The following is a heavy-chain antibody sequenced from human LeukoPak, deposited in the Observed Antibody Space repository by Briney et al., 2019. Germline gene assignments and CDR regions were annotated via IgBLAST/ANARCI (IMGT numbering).Heavy chain of an antibody. CDR2: INQGGSEK. J-gene: IGHJ4*02. Sequence: PGGSLRLSCAAFRFTFSNYWMSWVRQPPGKGLEWVANINQGGSEKYYVSSVKGRFTISRDNAKNSLYLQMNSLRADDTAIYYCVRDGSGYDYWGQGTLVTVSS. CDR1: RFTFSNYW. CDR3: VRDGSGYDY. V-gene: IGHV3-7*05. D-gene: IGHD6-19*01.